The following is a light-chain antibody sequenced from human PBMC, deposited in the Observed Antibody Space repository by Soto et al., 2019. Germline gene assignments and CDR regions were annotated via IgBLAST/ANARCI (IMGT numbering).Light chain of an antibody. CDR1: SSDVGGYDY. V-gene: IGLV2-8*01. CDR3: SSYTGGNPSYV. CDR2: EVT. Sequence: QSVLTQPPSAYGSPRQSVTISCTGTSSDVGGYDYVSWYQQHPRKAPKLMIYEVTIRPSGVSDRFSGSKSGNTASLTVSGLQAEDEADYYCSSYTGGNPSYVFGTGTKVTVL. J-gene: IGLJ1*01.